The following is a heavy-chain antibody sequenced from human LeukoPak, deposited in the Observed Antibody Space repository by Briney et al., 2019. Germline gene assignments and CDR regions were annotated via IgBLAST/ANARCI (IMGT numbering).Heavy chain of an antibody. CDR2: INSDGSST. J-gene: IGHJ3*02. V-gene: IGHV3-74*01. CDR3: ARGSVEMATILTGDAFDI. Sequence: GGSLRLSCAASGFTFSSYWMHWVRQAPGKGLVWVSRINSDGSSTNYADSVKGRFTISRDNAKNTLYLQMNSLRVEDTAVYYCARGSVEMATILTGDAFDIWGQGTMVTVSS. CDR1: GFTFSSYW. D-gene: IGHD5-24*01.